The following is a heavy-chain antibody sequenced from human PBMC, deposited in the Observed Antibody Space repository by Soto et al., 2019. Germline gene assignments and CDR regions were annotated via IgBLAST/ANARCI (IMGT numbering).Heavy chain of an antibody. V-gene: IGHV4-34*01. CDR3: ARGPTIFGVVITPYYYYYGMDV. Sequence: SETLSLTCAVYGGSFSGYYWSWIRQPPGKGLEWIGEINHSGSTNYNPSLKSRVTISVDTSKNQFSLKLSSVTAADTAVYYCARGPTIFGVVITPYYYYYGMDVWGQGTTVTAP. CDR2: INHSGST. J-gene: IGHJ6*02. CDR1: GGSFSGYY. D-gene: IGHD3-3*01.